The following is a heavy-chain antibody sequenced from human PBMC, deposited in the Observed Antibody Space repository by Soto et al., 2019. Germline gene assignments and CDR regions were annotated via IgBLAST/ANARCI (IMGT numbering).Heavy chain of an antibody. J-gene: IGHJ3*02. CDR2: ISSSGSTI. D-gene: IGHD3-22*01. CDR3: ARGGYYDSSGYYYAFDI. V-gene: IGHV3-48*03. CDR1: GFTFSSYE. Sequence: PGESLKISCAASGFTFSSYEMNWVRQAPGKGLEWVSYISSSGSTIYYADSVKGRFTISRDNAKNSLYLQMNSLRAEDTAVYYCARGGYYDSSGYYYAFDIWGQGTMVTVSS.